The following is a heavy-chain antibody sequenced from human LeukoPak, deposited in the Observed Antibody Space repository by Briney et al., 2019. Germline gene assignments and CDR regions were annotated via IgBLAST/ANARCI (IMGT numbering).Heavy chain of an antibody. V-gene: IGHV1-2*02. J-gene: IGHJ2*01. CDR3: ARHPGKVTNDWYFDL. Sequence: EASVKVSCKASGYTFTGYYMHWVRQAPGQGLEWMGWINPNGGGTNYAQKFQGRVTMTRDTSITTAYMELSRLSSDDTAVYYCARHPGKVTNDWYFDLWGRGTLVTVSS. CDR1: GYTFTGYY. CDR2: INPNGGGT. D-gene: IGHD4-23*01.